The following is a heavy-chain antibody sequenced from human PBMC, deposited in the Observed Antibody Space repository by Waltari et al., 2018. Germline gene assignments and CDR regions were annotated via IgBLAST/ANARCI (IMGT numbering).Heavy chain of an antibody. J-gene: IGHJ4*02. Sequence: QVQLVESGGVVVQPGGYLRLSCAASGFTFSSYGMHWVRQAPGKGLEWVAFLRYDGSNKYYADSVKGRFTISRDNSKNTLYLQMNSLRAEDTAVYYFANSMTTVTMGYFDDWGQGTLVTVSS. CDR2: LRYDGSNK. V-gene: IGHV3-30*02. D-gene: IGHD4-17*01. CDR1: GFTFSSYG. CDR3: ANSMTTVTMGYFDD.